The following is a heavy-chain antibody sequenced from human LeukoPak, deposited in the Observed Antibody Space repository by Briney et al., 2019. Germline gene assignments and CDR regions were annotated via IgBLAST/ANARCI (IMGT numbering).Heavy chain of an antibody. CDR2: ISYDGSNK. D-gene: IGHD6-13*01. CDR1: GFTFSTYT. J-gene: IGHJ3*02. V-gene: IGHV3-30-3*01. Sequence: GGSLRLSCAASGFTFSTYTMHWVRQAPGKGLEWVAVISYDGSNKYYADSVKGRFTISRDNSKNTLYLQMNSLRAEDTAVYYCAREAYSSSWNELDAFDIWGHGTMVTVSS. CDR3: AREAYSSSWNELDAFDI.